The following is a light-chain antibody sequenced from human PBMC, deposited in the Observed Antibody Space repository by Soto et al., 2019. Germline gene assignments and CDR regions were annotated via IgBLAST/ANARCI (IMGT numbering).Light chain of an antibody. V-gene: IGKV3D-20*02. J-gene: IGKJ4*01. CDR2: DAS. CDR3: HNRKNYGQSTKLT. CDR1: QSVSYY. Sequence: EVCLTRSPGTLSWYQGERSTLSCRASQSVSYYLAWYQQKPGQAPRLLIYDASSRATGVPDRFSGSGSGKEFPLTISRLEHEDFAAYYCHNRKNYGQSTKLTFGGRKNVDIK.